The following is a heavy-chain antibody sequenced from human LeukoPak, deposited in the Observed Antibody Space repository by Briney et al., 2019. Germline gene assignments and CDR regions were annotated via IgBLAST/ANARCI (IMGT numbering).Heavy chain of an antibody. CDR3: ARDRTPATRGFDI. D-gene: IGHD1-26*01. Sequence: GGSLRLSCAASGFTFSSHWMHWVRQAPGKGLVWVSVIFSGGDTYYADSVKGRFTISRDNPKNTLYLQMNSLRAEDTAVYYCARDRTPATRGFDIWGQGTLVTVSS. CDR2: IFSGGDT. CDR1: GFTFSSHW. V-gene: IGHV3-66*01. J-gene: IGHJ3*02.